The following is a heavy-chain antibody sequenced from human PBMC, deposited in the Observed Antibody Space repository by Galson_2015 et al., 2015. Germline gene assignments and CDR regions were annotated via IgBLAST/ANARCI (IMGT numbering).Heavy chain of an antibody. J-gene: IGHJ5*02. CDR3: ASLPAAPNLVVIPLTP. CDR2: ISSSSSYI. V-gene: IGHV3-21*01. D-gene: IGHD3-22*01. CDR1: GFTFSSYS. Sequence: SLRLSCAASGFTFSSYSMNWVRQAPGKGLEWVSSISSSSSYIYYADSVKGRFTISRDNAKNSLYLQMNSLRAEDAAVYYCASLPAAPNLVVIPLTPWGQGTLVTVSS.